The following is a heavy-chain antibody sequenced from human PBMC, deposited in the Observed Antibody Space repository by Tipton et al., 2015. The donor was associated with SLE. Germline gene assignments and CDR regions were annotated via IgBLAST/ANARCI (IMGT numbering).Heavy chain of an antibody. D-gene: IGHD2-2*01. J-gene: IGHJ4*02. V-gene: IGHV3-33*01. Sequence: SLRLSCAASGFTFSTNGMHWVRQAPGKGLEWVAVIWYDGSKKYYADSVKGRFTISRDNSKNTLFLQMNSLRAEDTALYYCARPYCDNIRCYNFDCWGQGTLVTVSS. CDR1: GFTFSTNG. CDR2: IWYDGSKK. CDR3: ARPYCDNIRCYNFDC.